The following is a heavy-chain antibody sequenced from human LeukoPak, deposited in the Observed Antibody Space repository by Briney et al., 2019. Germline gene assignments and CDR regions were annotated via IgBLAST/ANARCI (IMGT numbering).Heavy chain of an antibody. Sequence: PSETLSLTCTVSGGSISSGGYYWSWIRQHPGKGLEWIGYIYYSGSTYYNPSLKSRVTISVDTSKNQFSLKLSSVTAADTAVYYCARDPEYSYGLSWFDPWGQGTLVTVSS. CDR3: ARDPEYSYGLSWFDP. CDR2: IYYSGST. D-gene: IGHD5-18*01. CDR1: GGSISSGGYY. J-gene: IGHJ5*02. V-gene: IGHV4-31*03.